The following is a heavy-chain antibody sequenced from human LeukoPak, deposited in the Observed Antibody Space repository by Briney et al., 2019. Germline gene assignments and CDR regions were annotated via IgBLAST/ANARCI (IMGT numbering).Heavy chain of an antibody. CDR3: ARRGTDASFSFFDA. CDR2: ISGDTTYI. CDR1: GFTFSSYT. V-gene: IGHV3-21*01. Sequence: GGSLRLSCAASGFTFSSYTMHWVRQIPGERPEWVSSISGDTTYIYYADSLKGRFTISRDNTNTSLFLQMNSLRAEDTATYFCARRGTDASFSFFDAWGQGTMVTVSS. D-gene: IGHD1-1*01. J-gene: IGHJ3*01.